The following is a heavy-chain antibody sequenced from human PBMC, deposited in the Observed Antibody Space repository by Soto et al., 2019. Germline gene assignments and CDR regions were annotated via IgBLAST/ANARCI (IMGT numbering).Heavy chain of an antibody. Sequence: EVPLVESGGGLVQPGGSLRLSCVASGFTFDYYWMHWVRQAPGEGLMWVSRLQTDGSHPDYADSVKGRFTISRDNAKNTLYLHLNNLRAEGTAVYYCARGGDPDYWGQGTLVTVSS. CDR2: LQTDGSHP. V-gene: IGHV3-74*01. J-gene: IGHJ4*02. CDR3: ARGGDPDY. D-gene: IGHD3-16*01. CDR1: GFTFDYYW.